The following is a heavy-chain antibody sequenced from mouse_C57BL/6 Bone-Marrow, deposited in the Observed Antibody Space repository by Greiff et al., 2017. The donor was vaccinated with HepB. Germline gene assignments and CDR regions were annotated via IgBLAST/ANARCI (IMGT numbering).Heavy chain of an antibody. CDR1: GFTFSDYG. Sequence: EVQVVESGGGLVKPGGSLKLSCAASGFTFSDYGMHWVRQAPEKGLEWVAYISSGSSTIYYADTVKGRFTISRDNAKNTLFLQMTSLRSEDTAMYYCARQDYLFAYWGQGTLVTVSA. CDR3: ARQDYLFAY. J-gene: IGHJ3*01. CDR2: ISSGSSTI. D-gene: IGHD2-4*01. V-gene: IGHV5-17*01.